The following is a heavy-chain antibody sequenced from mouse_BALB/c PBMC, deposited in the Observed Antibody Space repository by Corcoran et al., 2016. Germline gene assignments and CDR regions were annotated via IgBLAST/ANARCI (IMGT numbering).Heavy chain of an antibody. Sequence: QIQLQQSGPQLVKTGALVKISCKASRYTFTSYDINCVKQRPGQGLEWIGWIYPGDGSTKYNEKFKGKATLTADKSSSTAYMQLSSLTSENSAVYFCARSFRGSRYYFDYWGQGTTLTVSS. CDR2: IYPGDGST. CDR3: ARSFRGSRYYFDY. D-gene: IGHD1-1*01. V-gene: IGHV1S56*01. CDR1: RYTFTSYD. J-gene: IGHJ2*01.